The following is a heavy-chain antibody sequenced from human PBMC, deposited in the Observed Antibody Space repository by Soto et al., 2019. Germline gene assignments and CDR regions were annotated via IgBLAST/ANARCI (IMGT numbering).Heavy chain of an antibody. CDR3: ARVGTYYDFWSGYHFDY. J-gene: IGHJ4*02. Sequence: QVQLVQSGAEVKKPGSSVKVSRKASGGTFSSYAISWVRQAPGQGLEWMGGLIPIFGTANYAQKFQGRVTITADESTRTAYMDLSSRRSEDAAVYYCARVGTYYDFWSGYHFDYWGQGTLVTVSS. CDR1: GGTFSSYA. D-gene: IGHD3-3*01. V-gene: IGHV1-69*12. CDR2: LIPIFGTA.